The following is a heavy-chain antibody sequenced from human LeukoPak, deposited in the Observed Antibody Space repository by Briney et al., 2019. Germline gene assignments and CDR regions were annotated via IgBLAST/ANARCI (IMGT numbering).Heavy chain of an antibody. Sequence: GGSLRLSCAASGFTFSSYGMHWVRQAPGKGLEWVAVIWYDGSNKYYADSVKGRFTTSRDNSKNTLYLQMNSLRAEDTAVYYCAKDCVGTQALEPWGQGTLVTVSS. CDR3: AKDCVGTQALEP. CDR2: IWYDGSNK. J-gene: IGHJ5*02. V-gene: IGHV3-33*06. CDR1: GFTFSSYG. D-gene: IGHD3-10*01.